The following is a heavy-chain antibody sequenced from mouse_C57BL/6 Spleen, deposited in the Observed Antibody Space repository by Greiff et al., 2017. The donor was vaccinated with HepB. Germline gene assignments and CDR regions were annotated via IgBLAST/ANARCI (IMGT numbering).Heavy chain of an antibody. Sequence: VKLMESGPELVKPGASVKISCKASGYAFSSSWMNWVKQRPGKGLEWIGRIYPGDGDTNYNGKFKGKATLTADKSSSTAYMQLSSLTSEDSAVYFCARRGHYGSSYNYFDYWGQGTTLTVSS. CDR3: ARRGHYGSSYNYFDY. D-gene: IGHD1-1*01. CDR1: GYAFSSSW. V-gene: IGHV1-82*01. CDR2: IYPGDGDT. J-gene: IGHJ2*01.